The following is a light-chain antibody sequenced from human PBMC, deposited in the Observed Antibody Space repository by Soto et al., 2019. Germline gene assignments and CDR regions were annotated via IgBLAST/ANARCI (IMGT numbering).Light chain of an antibody. J-gene: IGKJ1*01. Sequence: DIQMTQSPSTLSASVGDRVTITCRASQSIFNWLAWYQQKPGKAPKILIYKASSLESGVPSRFSGTGSGSEFTLTISSLQPDDSATYYCQHYDSYSPWMFGQGTKVDIK. CDR1: QSIFNW. CDR3: QHYDSYSPWM. CDR2: KAS. V-gene: IGKV1-5*03.